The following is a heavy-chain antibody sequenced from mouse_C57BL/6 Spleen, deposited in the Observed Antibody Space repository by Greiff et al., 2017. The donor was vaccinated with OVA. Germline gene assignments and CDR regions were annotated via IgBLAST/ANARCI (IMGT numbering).Heavy chain of an antibody. CDR2: INPYNGGT. J-gene: IGHJ4*01. CDR1: GYTFTDYY. V-gene: IGHV1-19*01. Sequence: VHVKQSGPVLVKPGASVKMSCKASGYTFTDYYMNWVKQSHGKSLEWIGVINPYNGGTSYNQKFKGKATLTVDKSSSTAYMELNSLTSEDSAVYYCARWDTTVVAMDYWGQGTSVTVSS. D-gene: IGHD1-1*01. CDR3: ARWDTTVVAMDY.